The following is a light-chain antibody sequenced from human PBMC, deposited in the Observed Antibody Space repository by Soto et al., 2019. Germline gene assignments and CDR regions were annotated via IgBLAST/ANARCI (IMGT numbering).Light chain of an antibody. CDR3: HQRQSWPRT. CDR1: PSVTNY. Sequence: PGEGATRSCRASPSVTNYLAWYQQKPGQAPRLLIYHTSNRVTGIPARFSGSGSGTDFTLTISSLQPEDFAVYYCHQRQSWPRTFGQGTKVDNK. V-gene: IGKV3-11*01. CDR2: HTS. J-gene: IGKJ1*01.